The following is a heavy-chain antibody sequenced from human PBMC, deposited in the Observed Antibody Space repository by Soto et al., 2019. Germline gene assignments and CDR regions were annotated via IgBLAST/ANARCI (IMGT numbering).Heavy chain of an antibody. D-gene: IGHD1-26*01. V-gene: IGHV1-18*01. J-gene: IGHJ4*02. CDR1: GYTFTSYG. Sequence: QVQLVQSGAEVKKPGASVKVSCKASGYTFTSYGISWVRQAPGQGLEWMGWISAYNGNKNYAQKLQGRVTMTKDTSTSTANMDLSSLRYDDTAVYYCARDRGRYALDYWGQGTLVTVSS. CDR2: ISAYNGNK. CDR3: ARDRGRYALDY.